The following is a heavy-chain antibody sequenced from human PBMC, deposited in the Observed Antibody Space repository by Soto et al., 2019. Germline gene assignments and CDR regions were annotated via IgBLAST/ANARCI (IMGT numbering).Heavy chain of an antibody. Sequence: ASVKVSCKVSGYTLTELSMHWVRQAPGEGLEWMGGFDPEDGETIYAQKFQGRVTMTEDTSTDTAYMELSSLRSEDTAVYYCATLSYDYVWGRRRGNAFDIWGQGTMVTV. CDR2: FDPEDGET. CDR1: GYTLTELS. CDR3: ATLSYDYVWGRRRGNAFDI. V-gene: IGHV1-24*01. D-gene: IGHD3-16*01. J-gene: IGHJ3*02.